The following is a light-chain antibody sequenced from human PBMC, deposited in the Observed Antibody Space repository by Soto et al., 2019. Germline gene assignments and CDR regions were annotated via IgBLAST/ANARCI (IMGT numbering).Light chain of an antibody. J-gene: IGLJ3*02. V-gene: IGLV1-47*02. Sequence: QSVLTQPPSASGTPVQRVTISCSGGSSHIGDNPVFWYQQLPGTAPKLLIFNSNERPSWVPDRFSGSKSGTSASLAISGLGSEDEADYYCASWDDRLSAGLFGVGTKLNVL. CDR2: NSN. CDR3: ASWDDRLSAGL. CDR1: SSHIGDNP.